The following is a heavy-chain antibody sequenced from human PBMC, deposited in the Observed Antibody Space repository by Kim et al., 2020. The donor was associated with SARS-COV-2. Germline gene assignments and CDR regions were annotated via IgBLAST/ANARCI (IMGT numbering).Heavy chain of an antibody. CDR3: ARHPTYYDILTGLIQPYWYFDL. CDR2: IDPSDSYT. V-gene: IGHV5-10-1*01. J-gene: IGHJ2*01. CDR1: GYSFTSYW. Sequence: GESLKISCKGSGYSFTSYWISWVRQMPGKGLEWMGRIDPSDSYTNYSPSFQGHVTISADKSISTAYLQWSSLKASDTAMYYCARHPTYYDILTGLIQPYWYFDLWGRGTLVTVSS. D-gene: IGHD3-9*01.